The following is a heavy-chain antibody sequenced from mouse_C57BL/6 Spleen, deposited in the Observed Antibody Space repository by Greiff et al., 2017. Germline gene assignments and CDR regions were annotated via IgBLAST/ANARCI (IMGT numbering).Heavy chain of an antibody. V-gene: IGHV5-9-1*02. CDR2: ISSGGDYI. Sequence: EVKLEESGEGLVKPGGSLKLSCAASGFTFSSYAMSWVRQTPEKRLEWVAYISSGGDYIYYADTVKGRFTISRDNARNTLYLQMSSLKSEDTAMYYCTRVPYYYGSSYFDYWGQGTTLTVSS. J-gene: IGHJ2*01. D-gene: IGHD1-1*01. CDR3: TRVPYYYGSSYFDY. CDR1: GFTFSSYA.